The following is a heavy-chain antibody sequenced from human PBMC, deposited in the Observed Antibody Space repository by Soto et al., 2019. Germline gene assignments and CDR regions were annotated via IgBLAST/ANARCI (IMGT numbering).Heavy chain of an antibody. V-gene: IGHV3-23*01. D-gene: IGHD2-2*01. CDR2: ISHSATRT. CDR1: GFTYSSYG. CDR3: AKSVGLGSYYYHMYV. J-gene: IGHJ6*03. Sequence: EVQLLESGGGLVQPGGSLRLSCAASGFTYSSYGMSWVRQAPGKGLEWVSSISHSATRTYYADSVKGLFTSTRDHSNNALYRQMHSLTPEATAVYYCAKSVGLGSYYYHMYVWGKGVTVAVSS.